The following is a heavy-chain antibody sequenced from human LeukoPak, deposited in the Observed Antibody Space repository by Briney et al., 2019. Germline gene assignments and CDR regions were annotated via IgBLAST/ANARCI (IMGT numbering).Heavy chain of an antibody. V-gene: IGHV3-30-3*01. CDR2: ISYDGSNK. Sequence: GGSLRLSCAASGFTFSSYAMHWVRQAPGKGLEWVAVISYDGSNKYYADSVKGRFTISRDNSKNTLYLQMNSLRAEDTAVYYCAREFAISYNWNYGSYFDYWGQGTLVTVSS. J-gene: IGHJ4*02. CDR3: AREFAISYNWNYGSYFDY. D-gene: IGHD1-7*01. CDR1: GFTFSSYA.